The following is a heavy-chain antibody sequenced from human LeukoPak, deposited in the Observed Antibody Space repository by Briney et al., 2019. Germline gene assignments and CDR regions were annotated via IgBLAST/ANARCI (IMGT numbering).Heavy chain of an antibody. J-gene: IGHJ5*02. D-gene: IGHD6-19*01. CDR1: GFTFSSHW. CDR2: ISSSSSTI. CDR3: ARDPLPRAGSRNWFDP. Sequence: GGSLRLSCAASGFTFSSHWMSWVRQAPGKGLEWVSYISSSSSTIYYADSVKGRFTISRDNAKNSLYLQMNSLRAEDTAVYYCARDPLPRAGSRNWFDPWGQGTLVTVSS. V-gene: IGHV3-48*04.